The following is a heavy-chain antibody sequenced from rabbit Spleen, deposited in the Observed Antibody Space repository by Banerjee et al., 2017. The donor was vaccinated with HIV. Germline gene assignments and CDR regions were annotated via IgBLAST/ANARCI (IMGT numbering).Heavy chain of an antibody. V-gene: IGHV1S45*01. J-gene: IGHJ6*01. CDR3: ARDTGSSFSSYGMDL. Sequence: QQQLEESGGGLVKPGGTLTLTCTASGFSFSSSDTMCWVRQAPGKGLEWIACIEAGSSGFTYFASWAKGRFTCSKTSSTTVTLQMTRLTAADTATYFCARDTGSSFSSYGMDLWGPGTLVTVS. CDR2: IEAGSSGFT. CDR1: GFSFSSSDT. D-gene: IGHD8-1*01.